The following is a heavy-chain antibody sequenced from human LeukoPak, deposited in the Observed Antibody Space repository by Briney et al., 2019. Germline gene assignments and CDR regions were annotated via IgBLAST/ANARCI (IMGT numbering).Heavy chain of an antibody. V-gene: IGHV4-61*02. CDR2: IYTNGDT. Sequence: SQTLSLTCTVSGGSISSSRYYWSWIRQPAGKRLEWIGRIYTNGDTNYNPSLKSRVTISIDTFKNQFSLKLSSMTAADTAVYYCARAKYCSGATCYSSYYYYLDVWGKGTTVTVSS. CDR3: ARAKYCSGATCYSSYYYYLDV. D-gene: IGHD2-15*01. J-gene: IGHJ6*03. CDR1: GGSISSSRYY.